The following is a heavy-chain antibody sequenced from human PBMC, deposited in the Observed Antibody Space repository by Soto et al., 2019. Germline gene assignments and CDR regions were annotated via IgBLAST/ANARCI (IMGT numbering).Heavy chain of an antibody. CDR2: IWYDGSNK. J-gene: IGHJ4*02. CDR1: GFTFSSYG. CDR3: ARDGEAKSSSWYVPDY. D-gene: IGHD6-13*01. V-gene: IGHV3-33*01. Sequence: GGSLRLSCAASGFTFSSYGMHWVRQAPGKGLEWVAVIWYDGSNKYYADSVKGRFTISRDNSKNTLYLQMNSLRAEDTAVYYCARDGEAKSSSWYVPDYWGQGTLVTVSS.